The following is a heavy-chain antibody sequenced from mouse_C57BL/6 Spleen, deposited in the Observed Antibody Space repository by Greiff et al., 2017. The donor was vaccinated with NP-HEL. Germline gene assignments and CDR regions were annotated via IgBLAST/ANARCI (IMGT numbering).Heavy chain of an antibody. CDR3: NTSAQATIYCAMDY. D-gene: IGHD3-2*02. Sequence: EVQLQQSGAELVRPGASVKLSCTASGFNIKDYYMHWVKQRPEQGLEWIGRIDPEDGDTEYAPKFQGKATMTADTSSNTAYLQLSSLTSEDTAVYYSNTSAQATIYCAMDYWGQGTSVTVSS. J-gene: IGHJ4*01. CDR1: GFNIKDYY. V-gene: IGHV14-1*01. CDR2: IDPEDGDT.